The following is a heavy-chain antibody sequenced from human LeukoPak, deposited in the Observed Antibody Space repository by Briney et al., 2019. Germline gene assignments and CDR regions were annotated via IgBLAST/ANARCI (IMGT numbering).Heavy chain of an antibody. CDR2: INAADSDT. Sequence: GESLKISCKGSGYRFTSYWIGWVRQMSGKGLEWMGLINAADSDTRYSPSFQGQVLISVDKSISTAYLQWGNLKATDTAFYYCARVPCTGGSCSRTYDYWGQGTLVTVYS. CDR1: GYRFTSYW. D-gene: IGHD2-8*02. J-gene: IGHJ4*02. CDR3: ARVPCTGGSCSRTYDY. V-gene: IGHV5-51*01.